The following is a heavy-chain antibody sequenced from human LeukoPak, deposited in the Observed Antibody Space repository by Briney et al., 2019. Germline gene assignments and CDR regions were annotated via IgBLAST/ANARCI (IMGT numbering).Heavy chain of an antibody. CDR1: GFSFSHYN. J-gene: IGHJ3*02. Sequence: GGSLRLSCTASGFSFSHYNMNWVRQAPGKGLEWVSYLSGSTSTIYYADSVKGRFTISRDNAKNSLYLQMNSLRAEDTAVYYCASQYYYDSSGYYNLDAFDIWGQGTMVTVSS. V-gene: IGHV3-48*04. D-gene: IGHD3-22*01. CDR2: LSGSTSTI. CDR3: ASQYYYDSSGYYNLDAFDI.